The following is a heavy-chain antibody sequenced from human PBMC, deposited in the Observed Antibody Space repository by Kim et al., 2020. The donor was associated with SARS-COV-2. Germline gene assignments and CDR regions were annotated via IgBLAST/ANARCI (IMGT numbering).Heavy chain of an antibody. CDR2: INAGNGNT. J-gene: IGHJ6*02. Sequence: ASVKVSCKASGYTFTSYAMHWVRQAPGQRLEWMGWINAGNGNTKYSQKFQGRVTITRDTSASTAYMELSSLRSEDTAVYYCARGGYCSSTSCRRYYYGMDVWGQGTTVTVSS. V-gene: IGHV1-3*01. CDR3: ARGGYCSSTSCRRYYYGMDV. D-gene: IGHD2-2*01. CDR1: GYTFTSYA.